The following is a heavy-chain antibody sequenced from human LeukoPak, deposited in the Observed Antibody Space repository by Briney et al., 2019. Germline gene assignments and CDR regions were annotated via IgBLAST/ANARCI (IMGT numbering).Heavy chain of an antibody. CDR3: AKDRYDSSGYYPFHY. D-gene: IGHD3-22*01. V-gene: IGHV3-33*06. CDR1: GFTFSSYG. J-gene: IGHJ4*02. CDR2: IWCDGSNK. Sequence: PGGSLRLSCAASGFTFSSYGMDWVRQAPGKGLEWVAVIWCDGSNKYYADSVKGRFTISRDNSKNTLYLQMNSLRAEDTSVYYCAKDRYDSSGYYPFHYWGQGTLVTVSS.